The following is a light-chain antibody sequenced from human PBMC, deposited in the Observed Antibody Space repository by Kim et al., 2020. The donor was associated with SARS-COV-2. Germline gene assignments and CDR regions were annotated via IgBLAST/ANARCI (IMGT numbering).Light chain of an antibody. J-gene: IGKJ2*02. CDR2: GAS. CDR3: QQYNNWPPGT. V-gene: IGKV3-15*01. CDR1: QRVGRR. Sequence: VSPGGGGTLPCRTSQRVGRRVALYQQKPGPSPSLLIYGASARATGIPARFSGSGSGTDFSLTISSLQSEDFAVYYCQQYNNWPPGTFGQGTKLEI.